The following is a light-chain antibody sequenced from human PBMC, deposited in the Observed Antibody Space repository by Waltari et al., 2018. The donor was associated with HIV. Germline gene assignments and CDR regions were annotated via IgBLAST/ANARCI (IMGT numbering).Light chain of an antibody. CDR2: YTA. Sequence: EIVLTQSPAPLSLSPGERATLSCSDSQDITSHLAWFQQKPGQARRILIYYTANRATGSPSRFSGSVSGTDFTLTISSLEPEDFAVYHCQQRSAGPLTFGPGTKVDIK. CDR1: QDITSH. V-gene: IGKV3-11*01. J-gene: IGKJ3*01. CDR3: QQRSAGPLT.